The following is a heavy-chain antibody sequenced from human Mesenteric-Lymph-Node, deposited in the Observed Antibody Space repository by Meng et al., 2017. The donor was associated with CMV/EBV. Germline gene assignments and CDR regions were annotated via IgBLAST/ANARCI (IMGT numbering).Heavy chain of an antibody. J-gene: IGHJ5*02. CDR2: INHSGST. V-gene: IGHV4-34*01. CDR3: ARGPPSYLNFNWVDP. CDR1: GGSFSDNY. D-gene: IGHD2/OR15-2a*01. Sequence: NGGSFSDNYWSWIRQSPGKGLEWIGEINHSGSTNYNSSLKSRVTISVDTSKNQFSLKLSSVTAADTAVYFCARGPPSYLNFNWVDPWGQGALVTVSS.